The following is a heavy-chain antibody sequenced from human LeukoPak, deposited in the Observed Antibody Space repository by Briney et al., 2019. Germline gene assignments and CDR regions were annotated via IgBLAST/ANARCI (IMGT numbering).Heavy chain of an antibody. CDR2: MNPNSGKI. D-gene: IGHD5-18*01. CDR1: GYTFTRYD. V-gene: IGHV1-8*01. J-gene: IGHJ5*02. Sequence: ASVKVSCKASGYTFTRYDINWVRQATGQGLEWMAWMNPNSGKIGYAQKFQGRVTMTRNTSISTAYMELSSLRSEDTAVYYCARGPYSYSYRGWFDPWGQGTLVTVSS. CDR3: ARGPYSYSYRGWFDP.